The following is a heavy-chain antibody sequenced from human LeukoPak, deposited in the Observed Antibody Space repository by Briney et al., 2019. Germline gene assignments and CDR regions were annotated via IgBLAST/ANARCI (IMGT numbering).Heavy chain of an antibody. CDR2: ISSSGSTI. CDR3: AELGMTMIGGV. J-gene: IGHJ6*04. Sequence: GGSLRLSCAASGFTFSSYEMNWVRQAPGKGLEWVSYISSSGSTIYYADSVKGRFTISRGNAKNSLYLQMNSLAAEDTAVYYCAELGMTMIGGVWGKGTTVTISS. D-gene: IGHD3-10*02. V-gene: IGHV3-48*03. CDR1: GFTFSSYE.